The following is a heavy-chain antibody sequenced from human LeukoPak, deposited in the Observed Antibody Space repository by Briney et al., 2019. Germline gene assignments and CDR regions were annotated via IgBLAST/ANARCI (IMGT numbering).Heavy chain of an antibody. J-gene: IGHJ4*02. CDR3: ARVRRQWLEFDY. Sequence: GGSLRLSCAASGFTFSSYWMHWVRQAPGKGLVWVSRTNSDGSSTSYADSVKGRFTISRDNAKNTLYLQMNSLRAEDTAVYYCARVRRQWLEFDYWGQGTLVTVSS. CDR1: GFTFSSYW. V-gene: IGHV3-74*01. CDR2: TNSDGSST. D-gene: IGHD6-19*01.